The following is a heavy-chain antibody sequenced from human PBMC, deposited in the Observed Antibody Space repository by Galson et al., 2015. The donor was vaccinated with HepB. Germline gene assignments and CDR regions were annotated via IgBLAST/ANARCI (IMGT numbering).Heavy chain of an antibody. V-gene: IGHV1-2*06. CDR3: ARGGQDIAARPEWFDY. J-gene: IGHJ4*02. Sequence: SVKVSCKASGYTFTGYYMHWVRQAPGQGLEWMGRVNPNSGGTNYAQKFQGRVTMTRDTSISTAYMELSRLRSDDTAVYYCARGGQDIAARPEWFDYWGQGTLVTVSS. D-gene: IGHD6-6*01. CDR2: VNPNSGGT. CDR1: GYTFTGYY.